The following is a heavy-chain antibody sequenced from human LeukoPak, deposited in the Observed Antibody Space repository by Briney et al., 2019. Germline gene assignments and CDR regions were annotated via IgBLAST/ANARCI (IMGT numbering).Heavy chain of an antibody. V-gene: IGHV3-30*18. J-gene: IGHJ5*02. CDR2: ISYDGSNK. CDR3: AKQHQRSGYEVNWFDP. CDR1: GFTFSSYG. Sequence: GGSLRLSCAASGFTFSSYGMHWVRQAPGKGLEWVAVISYDGSNKYYADSVKGRFTISRDNSKNTLYLQMNSLRAEDTAVYYCAKQHQRSGYEVNWFDPWGQGTLVTVSS. D-gene: IGHD5-12*01.